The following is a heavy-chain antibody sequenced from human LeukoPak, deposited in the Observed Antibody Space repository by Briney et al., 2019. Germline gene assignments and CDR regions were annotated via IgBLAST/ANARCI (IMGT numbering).Heavy chain of an antibody. Sequence: KPSETLSLTCSVSGGSITSYYWSWIRQPPGKGLEWIGYIYYSGSTNYNPSLKSRVTIAVDTSKNQFSLKLSSVTAADTAVYYCARDTDWYFDYWGQGTLVTVSS. CDR2: IYYSGST. V-gene: IGHV4-59*01. CDR3: ARDTDWYFDY. J-gene: IGHJ4*02. CDR1: GGSITSYY. D-gene: IGHD3/OR15-3a*01.